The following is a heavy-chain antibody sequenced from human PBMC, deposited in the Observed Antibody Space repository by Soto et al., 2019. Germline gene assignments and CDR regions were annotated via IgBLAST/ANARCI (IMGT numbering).Heavy chain of an antibody. CDR1: GFTFSSYD. CDR3: ARAPTTVTYFDS. J-gene: IGHJ4*02. D-gene: IGHD4-17*01. CDR2: ISYDESTK. Sequence: GGSLRLFCAASGFTFSSYDMHWVRQAPGKGLQCVAVISYDESTKSYSYSVKGPFTIPRDNSKNKQYLQNNRQKAEHKNEYHYARAPTTVTYFDSGDQGTRPTIST. V-gene: IGHV3-30-3*01.